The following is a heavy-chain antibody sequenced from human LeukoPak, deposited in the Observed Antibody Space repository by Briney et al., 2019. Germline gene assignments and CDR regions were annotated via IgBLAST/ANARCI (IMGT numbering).Heavy chain of an antibody. CDR1: GFIFSRYA. Sequence: GGSLRLSCAASGFIFSRYAMSWLRQAPGKGLECVSAISGDGINTYYADSVRGRFTISKDISKSTLYLQMNSLRAEDTAVYYCAKDYGLGSGSCFDFWGQGTLVTASS. V-gene: IGHV3-23*01. J-gene: IGHJ4*02. D-gene: IGHD3-3*01. CDR3: AKDYGLGSGSCFDF. CDR2: ISGDGINT.